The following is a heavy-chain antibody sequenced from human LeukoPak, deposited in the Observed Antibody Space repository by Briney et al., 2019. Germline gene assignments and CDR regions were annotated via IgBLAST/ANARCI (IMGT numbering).Heavy chain of an antibody. V-gene: IGHV1-46*03. CDR3: ARVGCSGGSCHTAGYYFDY. CDR1: GYTLTSYY. J-gene: IGHJ4*02. CDR2: INPSGGST. Sequence: GASVKVSCKASGYTLTSYYMHWVRQAPGQGLEWMGIINPSGGSTSYAQKFQGRVTMTRDTSTSTVYMELSSLRSEDTAVYYCARVGCSGGSCHTAGYYFDYWGQGTLVTVSS. D-gene: IGHD2-15*01.